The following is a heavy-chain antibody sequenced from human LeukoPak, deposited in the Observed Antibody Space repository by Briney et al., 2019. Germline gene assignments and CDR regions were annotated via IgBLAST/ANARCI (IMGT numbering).Heavy chain of an antibody. J-gene: IGHJ4*02. V-gene: IGHV1-24*01. D-gene: IGHD2-2*01. CDR3: ATGDYQLMEY. Sequence: ASVKVSCKVSGYTLTEVAIHWVRQPPGRGLEWMGSFDPEDGETIYAENFQGSVTMTEDASTGIAYMELSSLRSEDTAVYFCATGDYQLMEYWGQGTLVTVSS. CDR2: FDPEDGET. CDR1: GYTLTEVA.